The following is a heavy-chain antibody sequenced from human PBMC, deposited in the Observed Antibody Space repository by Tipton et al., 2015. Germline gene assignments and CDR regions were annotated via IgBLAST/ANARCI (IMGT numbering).Heavy chain of an antibody. D-gene: IGHD4-23*01. CDR2: IYYSGST. J-gene: IGHJ4*02. Sequence: TLSLTCNVSGGSISTSNYYWGWIRQPPGKGLEWIGSIYYSGSTYYNPSLESRVTTSVDTSKNQFSLKMSSVTASDTAVYYCARARGRHGGLFDFWGQGTLVTVSS. CDR1: GGSISTSNYY. V-gene: IGHV4-39*01. CDR3: ARARGRHGGLFDF.